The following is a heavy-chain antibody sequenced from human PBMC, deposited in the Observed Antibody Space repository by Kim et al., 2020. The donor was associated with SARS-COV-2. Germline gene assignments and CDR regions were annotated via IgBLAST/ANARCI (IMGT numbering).Heavy chain of an antibody. D-gene: IGHD3-22*01. V-gene: IGHV4-4*07. CDR2: IYTSGST. J-gene: IGHJ6*02. CDR3: ARAFSYYYDSSGYYYYYYGMDV. Sequence: SETLSLTCTVSGGSISSYYWSWIRQPAGKGLEWIGRIYTSGSTNYNPSLKSRLTMSVDTSKNQFSLKLSSVTAADTAVYYCARAFSYYYDSSGYYYYYYGMDVWGQGTTVTVS. CDR1: GGSISSYY.